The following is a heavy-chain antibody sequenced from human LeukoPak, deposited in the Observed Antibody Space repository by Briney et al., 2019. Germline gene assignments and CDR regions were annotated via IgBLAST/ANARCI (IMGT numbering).Heavy chain of an antibody. Sequence: SETLSLTCTVSGGSISNYYWSWIRQPPGEGLEWIGYIYYSGSTNYNPSLKSRVTMSIDTSKNQFSLNLTSATATDTAVYYCARGGLGGITAYSNYLFDYWGQGTLVTVSS. CDR1: GGSISNYY. D-gene: IGHD4-11*01. J-gene: IGHJ4*02. CDR3: ARGGLGGITAYSNYLFDY. V-gene: IGHV4-59*08. CDR2: IYYSGST.